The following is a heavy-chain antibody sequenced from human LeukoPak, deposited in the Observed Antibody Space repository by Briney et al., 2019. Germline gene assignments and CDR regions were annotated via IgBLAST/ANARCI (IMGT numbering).Heavy chain of an antibody. Sequence: GGSLRLSCAASGFTFSDYNMNWVRQAPGKGLEWVSYITNGGSTIHHADSVKGRFTISGDNAKKTLYLQMNSLRAEDTAVYYCARSIGLTGGGVDVWGQGTLVTVSS. V-gene: IGHV3-11*01. CDR3: ARSIGLTGGGVDV. CDR2: ITNGGSTI. J-gene: IGHJ4*02. CDR1: GFTFSDYN. D-gene: IGHD2-8*02.